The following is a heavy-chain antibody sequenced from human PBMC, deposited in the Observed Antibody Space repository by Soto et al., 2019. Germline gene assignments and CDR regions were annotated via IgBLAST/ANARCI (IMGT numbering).Heavy chain of an antibody. CDR2: ISSYNGNT. J-gene: IGHJ5*02. V-gene: IGHV1-18*04. D-gene: IGHD2-2*01. CDR3: ARGIRYLMSTSCLAGVTWFDR. Sequence: ASVQVSCKASGYTFTSYGISWVRQAPGQGLEWMGWISSYNGNTNYAQKVQGRVTMTTDTSTSTTYMELRSLRSDDTAVYYCARGIRYLMSTSCLAGVTWFDRWGQGAPVTDYS. CDR1: GYTFTSYG.